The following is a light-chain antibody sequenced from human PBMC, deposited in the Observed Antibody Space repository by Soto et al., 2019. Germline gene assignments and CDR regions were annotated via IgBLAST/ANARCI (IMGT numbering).Light chain of an antibody. J-gene: IGKJ5*01. CDR2: SAS. Sequence: EIVLTQSPGTLSLSPGERATLSCRASQSLSGGYLAWFQQKPGQTPRLLIYSASNRATGIPESFSGSGSGTDFTLNISRLEPEDFVVYYCQQNGSLPITFGQGTRLEIK. CDR3: QQNGSLPIT. CDR1: QSLSGGY. V-gene: IGKV3-20*01.